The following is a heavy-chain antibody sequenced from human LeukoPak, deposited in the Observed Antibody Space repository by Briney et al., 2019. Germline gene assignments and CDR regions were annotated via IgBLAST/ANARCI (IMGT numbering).Heavy chain of an antibody. J-gene: IGHJ6*03. CDR1: GGTFSSYA. Sequence: ASVKVSCKASGGTFSSYAISWVRQAPGQGLEWMGGIIPIFGTANYAQKFQGRVTITADKSTSTAYMELSSVTAADTAVYYCARIREGSSGWYGYYYYYYMDVWGKGTTVTVSS. CDR3: ARIREGSSGWYGYYYYYYMDV. CDR2: IIPIFGTA. V-gene: IGHV1-69*06. D-gene: IGHD6-19*01.